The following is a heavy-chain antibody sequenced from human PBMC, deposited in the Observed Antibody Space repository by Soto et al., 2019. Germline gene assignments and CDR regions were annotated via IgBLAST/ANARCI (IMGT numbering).Heavy chain of an antibody. D-gene: IGHD6-19*01. CDR3: ARDPSSGWSPLDY. CDR2: ISSSSTR. Sequence: AGGSLRLSCAASGFTFSSYTMNWLRQAPGKGLEWVSYISSSSTRYYADSEKGRFTISRDNAKNSLYLQMNSLRAEDTAVYYCARDPSSGWSPLDYWGQGSLVTASS. J-gene: IGHJ4*02. V-gene: IGHV3-48*01. CDR1: GFTFSSYT.